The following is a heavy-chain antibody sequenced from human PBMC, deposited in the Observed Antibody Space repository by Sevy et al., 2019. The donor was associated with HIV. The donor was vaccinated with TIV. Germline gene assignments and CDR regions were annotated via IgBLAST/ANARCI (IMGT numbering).Heavy chain of an antibody. Sequence: GGSLRLSCAASGVTFSNACMSWVRQAPGKGLEWVGRITSKADDKQTDYSEAVKGRFTISRDNSKNTLFLKMNSRKTEDTAIYYCTTACRGYSAYDSLGYWGQGTLVTVSS. D-gene: IGHD5-12*01. J-gene: IGHJ4*02. V-gene: IGHV3-15*01. CDR3: TTACRGYSAYDSLGY. CDR2: ITSKADDKQT. CDR1: GVTFSNAC.